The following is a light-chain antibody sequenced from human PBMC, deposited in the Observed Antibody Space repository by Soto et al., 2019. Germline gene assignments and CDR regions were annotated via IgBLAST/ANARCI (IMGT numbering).Light chain of an antibody. CDR1: SSDVGGYNY. Sequence: QSVLTQRRSVSGSPGQSVTISCTGTSSDVGGYNYVSWYQQHPGKAPKLMIYDVSKRPSGVPDRFSGSKSGNTASLTISGLQAEDEADYYCCSYAGSFPYVFGTGTKVTVL. CDR3: CSYAGSFPYV. J-gene: IGLJ1*01. V-gene: IGLV2-11*01. CDR2: DVS.